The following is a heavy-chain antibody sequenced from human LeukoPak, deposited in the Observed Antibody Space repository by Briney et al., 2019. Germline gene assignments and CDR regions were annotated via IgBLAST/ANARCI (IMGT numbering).Heavy chain of an antibody. Sequence: GGSLRLSCVASGFTFSSYGMHWVRQAPGKGLEWVSSISSSSSYIYYADSVKGRFTIFRDNAKNSLYLQMNSLRAEDTAVYYCARWYTYYYDSSGSIDYWGQGTLVTVSS. D-gene: IGHD3-22*01. V-gene: IGHV3-21*01. CDR3: ARWYTYYYDSSGSIDY. J-gene: IGHJ4*02. CDR2: ISSSSSYI. CDR1: GFTFSSYG.